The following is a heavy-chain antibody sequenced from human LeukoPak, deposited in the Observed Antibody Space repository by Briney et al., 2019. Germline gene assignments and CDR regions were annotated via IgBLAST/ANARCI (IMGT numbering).Heavy chain of an antibody. D-gene: IGHD1-26*01. CDR2: ISQDGTET. CDR1: GFTFNDYW. V-gene: IGHV3-7*01. Sequence: GGSLRLSCAASGFTFNDYWMTWVRQPPGKGLQWVARISQDGTETLYADSVKGRFTLSKDNADKSLYLQMNSLTTEDTAVYYCVRLWELDYWGQGTLVTVSS. J-gene: IGHJ4*02. CDR3: VRLWELDY.